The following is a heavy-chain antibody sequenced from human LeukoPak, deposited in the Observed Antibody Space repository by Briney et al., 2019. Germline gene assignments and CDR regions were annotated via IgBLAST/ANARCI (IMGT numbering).Heavy chain of an antibody. Sequence: GESLKISCKGSGYSFTSYWMGWVRQMPGKGLEWMGIIYPGDSDTRYSPSFQGQVTISADKSISTAYLQWSSLKASDTATYYCARQAMIVTDWAFDIWGQGTMVTVSS. CDR3: ARQAMIVTDWAFDI. V-gene: IGHV5-51*01. D-gene: IGHD3-22*01. CDR2: IYPGDSDT. CDR1: GYSFTSYW. J-gene: IGHJ3*02.